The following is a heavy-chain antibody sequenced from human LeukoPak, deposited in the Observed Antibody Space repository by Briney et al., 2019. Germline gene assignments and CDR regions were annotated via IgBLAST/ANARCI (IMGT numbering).Heavy chain of an antibody. CDR1: GGTFSSYA. CDR2: IIPIFGTA. J-gene: IGHJ6*03. CDR3: ARGIVVTDYYYMDV. D-gene: IGHD2-15*01. V-gene: IGHV1-69*05. Sequence: GSSVKVSCKASGGTFSSYAISWVRQATGQGLEWMGGIIPIFGTANYAQKFQGRVTITTDESTSTAYMELSSLRSEDTAVYYCARGIVVTDYYYMDVWGKGTTVTVSS.